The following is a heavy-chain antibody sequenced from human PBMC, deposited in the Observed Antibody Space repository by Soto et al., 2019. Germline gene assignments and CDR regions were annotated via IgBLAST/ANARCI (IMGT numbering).Heavy chain of an antibody. V-gene: IGHV3-30*04. CDR3: VRCCGSGDGTNLGYNLLDT. Sequence: PGGSLRLSCAVFGFTFSDYPMYWVRQAPGKGQEWVAIVSHDGSNKWYADFVKGRFTISRDNGKNTLYLQMNNLRAEDTAVYYCVRCCGSGDGTNLGYNLLDTWGQGTLVTVSS. CDR2: VSHDGSNK. D-gene: IGHD1-26*01. J-gene: IGHJ5*02. CDR1: GFTFSDYP.